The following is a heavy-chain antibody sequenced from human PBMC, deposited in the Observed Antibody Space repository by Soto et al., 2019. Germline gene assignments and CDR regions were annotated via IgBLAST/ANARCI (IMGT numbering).Heavy chain of an antibody. D-gene: IGHD1-26*01. CDR2: IYYSGST. CDR1: GGSISSSSYY. Sequence: SETLSLTWTVSGGSISSSSYYWGWIRQPPGKGLEWIGSIYYSGSTYYNPSLKSRVAISVDTSKNQFSLKLSSVTAADTAVYYCARGRYYFDYWGQGTLVTVSS. V-gene: IGHV4-39*01. CDR3: ARGRYYFDY. J-gene: IGHJ4*02.